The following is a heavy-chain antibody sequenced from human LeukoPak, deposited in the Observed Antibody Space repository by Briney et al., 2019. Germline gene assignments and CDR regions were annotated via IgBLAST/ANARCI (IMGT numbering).Heavy chain of an antibody. CDR1: GYTFTGYY. J-gene: IGHJ4*02. CDR3: ARDYGNVFYDFWSSSPGGN. Sequence: GASVKVSCKASGYTFTGYYMHWARQAPGQGLEWMGRINPNSGGTNYAQKFQGRVTMTRDTSISTAYMELSRLRSDDTAVYYCARDYGNVFYDFWSSSPGGNWGQGTLVTVSS. CDR2: INPNSGGT. D-gene: IGHD3-3*01. V-gene: IGHV1-2*06.